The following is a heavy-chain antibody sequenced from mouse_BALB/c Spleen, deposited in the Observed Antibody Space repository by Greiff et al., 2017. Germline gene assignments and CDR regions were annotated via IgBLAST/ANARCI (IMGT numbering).Heavy chain of an antibody. CDR1: GFTFSSYS. D-gene: IGHD1-1*01. J-gene: IGHJ4*01. V-gene: IGHV5-9-4*01. Sequence: EVKLVESGGGLVKPGGSLKLSCAASGFTFSSYSMSWVRQSPEKRLEWVAEISSGGSYTYYPDTVTGRFTISRDNAKNTLYLEMSSLRSEDTAMYYCARDIYYYCSSYAMDYWGQGTSVTVSS. CDR3: ARDIYYYCSSYAMDY. CDR2: ISSGGSYT.